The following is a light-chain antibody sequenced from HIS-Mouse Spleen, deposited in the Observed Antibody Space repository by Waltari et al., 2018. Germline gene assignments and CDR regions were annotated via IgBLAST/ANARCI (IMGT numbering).Light chain of an antibody. J-gene: IGLJ3*02. CDR1: SIDVGGYNY. CDR2: DVS. CDR3: SSYTSSSTLQV. V-gene: IGLV2-14*03. Sequence: QSALTQPASVSGSPGQSITISCTGTSIDVGGYNYVSWYQQHPGKAPKLMIYDVSNRPSGGSNRFSGSKSGNTASLTISGLQAEDEADYYCSSYTSSSTLQVFGGGTKLTVL.